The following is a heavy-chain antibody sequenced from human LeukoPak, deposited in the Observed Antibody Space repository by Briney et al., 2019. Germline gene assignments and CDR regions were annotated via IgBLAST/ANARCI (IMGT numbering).Heavy chain of an antibody. CDR3: ATGSHYYDSSGYWN. Sequence: WASVKVSCKASGYTFTGYYMHWVRQAPGQGLEWMGWINPNSGGTNYAQKFQGRVTMTEDTSTDTAYMELSSLRSEDTAVYYCATGSHYYDSSGYWNWGQGTLVTVSS. CDR1: GYTFTGYY. J-gene: IGHJ4*02. V-gene: IGHV1-2*02. CDR2: INPNSGGT. D-gene: IGHD3-22*01.